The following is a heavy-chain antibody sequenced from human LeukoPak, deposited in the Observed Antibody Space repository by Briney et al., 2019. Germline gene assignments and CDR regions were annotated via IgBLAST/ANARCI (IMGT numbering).Heavy chain of an antibody. CDR1: GFTFSTYG. V-gene: IGHV3-23*01. J-gene: IGHJ4*02. D-gene: IGHD1-26*01. CDR3: ATPRGSGSYLAFDY. CDR2: ISGSGGST. Sequence: GGSLRLSCEASGFTFSTYGMTWVRQAAPGKGLEWVSAISGSGGSTYYADSVKGRFTISRDNAKNTLYLQMNSLRAEDTAVYYCATPRGSGSYLAFDYWGQGTLVTVSS.